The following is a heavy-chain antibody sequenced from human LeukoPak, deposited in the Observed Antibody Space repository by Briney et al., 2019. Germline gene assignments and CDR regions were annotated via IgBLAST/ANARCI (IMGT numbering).Heavy chain of an antibody. Sequence: ASVKVSCKASGGTFSSYAISWVRQAPGQGLEWMGGIIPIFGTTNYAQKFQDRITMTTDESTGTAFMELNSLRSEDTAVYFCAEGGSTSGAFDIWGQGTMVTVSS. J-gene: IGHJ3*02. CDR3: AEGGSTSGAFDI. D-gene: IGHD2-15*01. CDR1: GGTFSSYA. V-gene: IGHV1-69*05. CDR2: IIPIFGTT.